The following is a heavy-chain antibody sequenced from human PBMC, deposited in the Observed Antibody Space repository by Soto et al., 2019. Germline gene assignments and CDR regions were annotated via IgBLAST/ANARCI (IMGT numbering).Heavy chain of an antibody. V-gene: IGHV3-30*18. CDR3: AKDMRSGPVDS. D-gene: IGHD2-15*01. CDR2: ISYDGSNK. J-gene: IGHJ4*02. CDR1: GFTFSSYG. Sequence: GGSLRLSCAASGFTFSSYGMHWVRQAPGKVLEWVAVISYDGSNKYYADSVKGRFTISRDNSRNTLYLQMNSLTAEDTAVYYCAKDMRSGPVDSWGQGTLVTVSS.